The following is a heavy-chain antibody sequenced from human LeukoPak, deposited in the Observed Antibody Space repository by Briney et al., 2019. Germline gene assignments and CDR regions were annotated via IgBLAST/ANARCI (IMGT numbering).Heavy chain of an antibody. J-gene: IGHJ4*02. CDR1: GFTFSSYG. V-gene: IGHV3-23*01. CDR2: ISGSGGST. Sequence: GGSLRLSCAASGFTFSSYGMTWVRQAPGKGLEWVSAISGSGGSTYYADSVKGRFTISRDNSKNTLYLQMNSLRAEDTAVYYCGKSHHVTAIDYWGQGTLVTVSS. D-gene: IGHD2-21*02. CDR3: GKSHHVTAIDY.